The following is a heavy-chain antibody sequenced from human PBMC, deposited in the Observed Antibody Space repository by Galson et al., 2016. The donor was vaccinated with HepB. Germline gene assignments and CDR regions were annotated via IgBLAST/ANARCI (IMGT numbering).Heavy chain of an antibody. CDR1: GFSVTTKY. CDR3: VRAMDFWGMTLDH. Sequence: SLRLSCAASGFSVTTKYIHWVRQAPGKGLDWVSVFFTGGTTAYAESVKGRFSISRDDSKNTVHLQMNSLRGEDTGIYYCVRAMDFWGMTLDHWGQGALVSVSS. CDR2: FFTGGTT. V-gene: IGHV3-66*02. D-gene: IGHD3-16*01. J-gene: IGHJ4*02.